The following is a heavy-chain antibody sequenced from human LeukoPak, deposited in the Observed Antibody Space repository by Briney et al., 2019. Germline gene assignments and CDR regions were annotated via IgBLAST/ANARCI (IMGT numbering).Heavy chain of an antibody. CDR1: GFTFSSYG. CDR3: ATDQGGGSWYGYYFDY. V-gene: IGHV3-30*03. Sequence: GGSLRLSCAASGFTFSSYGMHWVRQAPGKGLEWVAVISYDGSNKYYADSVKGRFTISRDNSKNTLYLQMNSLRAEDTAVYYCATDQGGGSWYGYYFDYWGQGTLVTVSS. D-gene: IGHD2-15*01. J-gene: IGHJ4*02. CDR2: ISYDGSNK.